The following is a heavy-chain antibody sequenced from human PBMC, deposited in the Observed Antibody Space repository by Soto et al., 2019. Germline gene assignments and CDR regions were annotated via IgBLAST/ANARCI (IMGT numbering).Heavy chain of an antibody. D-gene: IGHD3-10*01. Sequence: PGESLKISCKGSGYSFTSYWIGWVRQMPGKGLEWMGIIYPGDSDTRYSPSFQGQVTISADKSISTAHLQWSSLKASDTAMYYSARAMVRGVNTFDYWGQGTPVTVSS. CDR3: ARAMVRGVNTFDY. V-gene: IGHV5-51*01. CDR2: IYPGDSDT. J-gene: IGHJ4*02. CDR1: GYSFTSYW.